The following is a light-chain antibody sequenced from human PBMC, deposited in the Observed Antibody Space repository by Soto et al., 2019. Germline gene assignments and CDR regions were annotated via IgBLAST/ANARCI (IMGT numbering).Light chain of an antibody. Sequence: EIVLTQSPGTLSLSPGERATLSCRASQSVSSSYLAWYQQKPGQASRLLIYGASSRATGIPDRFSGSGSGTDFTLAISRLEPEDFAVYYCQQYGSSPWLTFGGGTKV. J-gene: IGKJ4*01. CDR1: QSVSSSY. CDR3: QQYGSSPWLT. V-gene: IGKV3-20*01. CDR2: GAS.